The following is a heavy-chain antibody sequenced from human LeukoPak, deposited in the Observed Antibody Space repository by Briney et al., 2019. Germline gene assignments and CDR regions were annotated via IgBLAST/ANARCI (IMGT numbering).Heavy chain of an antibody. CDR2: INPNSGGT. CDR1: GYTFTNNY. J-gene: IGHJ3*02. CDR3: ARDQQYYDFWSGLLWAFDI. D-gene: IGHD3-3*01. V-gene: IGHV1-2*02. Sequence: ASVKVSCKASGYTFTNNYMHWVRQAPGQGLEWMGWINPNSGGTNYAQKFQGRVTMTRDTSISTAYMELSRLRSDDTAVYYCARDQQYYDFWSGLLWAFDIWGQGTMVTVSS.